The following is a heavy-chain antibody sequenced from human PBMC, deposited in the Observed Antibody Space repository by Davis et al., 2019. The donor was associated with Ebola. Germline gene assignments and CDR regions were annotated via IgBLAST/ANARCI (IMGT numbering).Heavy chain of an antibody. CDR3: ARGPYSSSFDY. CDR2: INHSGST. V-gene: IGHV4-34*01. Sequence: SETLSLTCAVSGGSFSGYYWSWIRQPPGKGLEWIGEINHSGSTNYNPSLKSRVTISVDTSKNQFSLKLSSVTAADTAVYYCARGPYSSSFDYWGQGTLVTVSS. CDR1: GGSFSGYY. J-gene: IGHJ4*02. D-gene: IGHD6-6*01.